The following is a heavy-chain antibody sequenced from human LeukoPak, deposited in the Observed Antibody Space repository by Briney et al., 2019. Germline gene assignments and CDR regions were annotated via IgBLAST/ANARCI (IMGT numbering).Heavy chain of an antibody. CDR2: IIPIFGTA. Sequence: SVKVSCKASGGTFSSYAISWVRQAPGQGLEWMGGIIPIFGTANYAQKFQGRVTITADESTSTAYMELSSLRSEDTAVYYCARDSNSRLTMVRGVLGWFDPWGPGILVSVSS. CDR1: GGTFSSYA. V-gene: IGHV1-69*13. J-gene: IGHJ5*02. D-gene: IGHD3-10*01. CDR3: ARDSNSRLTMVRGVLGWFDP.